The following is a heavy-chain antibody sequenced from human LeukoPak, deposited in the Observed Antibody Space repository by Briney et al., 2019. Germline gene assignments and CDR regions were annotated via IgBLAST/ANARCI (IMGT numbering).Heavy chain of an antibody. Sequence: PGGSLRLSCAASGFSFTTYWMGWVRQAPGKGLEWVANIKQDGTEKYYVDSVKGRFTISRDNAKNSLYLQMNSLRAEDTAVYYCARGTTRGDYWGQGTLVTVSS. V-gene: IGHV3-7*01. D-gene: IGHD1-1*01. CDR2: IKQDGTEK. CDR1: GFSFTTYW. CDR3: ARGTTRGDY. J-gene: IGHJ4*02.